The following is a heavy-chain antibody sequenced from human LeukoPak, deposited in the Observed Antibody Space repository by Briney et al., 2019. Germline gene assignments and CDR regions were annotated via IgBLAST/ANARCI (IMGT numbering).Heavy chain of an antibody. CDR2: VYNSGST. CDR1: GGSISSGAYY. Sequence: SETLSLTCSVSGGSISSGAYYWSWIRQHPGKGLEWIGYVYNSGSTYYNPSLKSRVTISVDTPKNQFSLKLSSVTAADTAVYYCARGVSCGSGGCHYYFDYWGQGTLVTVSS. D-gene: IGHD2-15*01. CDR3: ARGVSCGSGGCHYYFDY. J-gene: IGHJ4*02. V-gene: IGHV4-31*03.